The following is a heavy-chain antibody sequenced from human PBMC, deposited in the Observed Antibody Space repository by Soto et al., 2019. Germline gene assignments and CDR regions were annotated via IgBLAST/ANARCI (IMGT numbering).Heavy chain of an antibody. J-gene: IGHJ3*02. D-gene: IGHD3-3*01. V-gene: IGHV3-74*01. CDR3: ARAGSREEYDFWSGYYTANDAFDI. CDR1: GFTFSSYW. Sequence: PGGSLRLSXAASGFTFSSYWMHWVRQAPGKGLVWVSRINSDGSSTSYADSVKGRFTISRDNAKNTLYLQMNSLRAEDTAVYYCARAGSREEYDFWSGYYTANDAFDIWGQGTMVTVSS. CDR2: INSDGSST.